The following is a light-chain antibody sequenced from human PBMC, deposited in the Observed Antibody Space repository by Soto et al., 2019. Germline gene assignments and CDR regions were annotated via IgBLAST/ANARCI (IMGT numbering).Light chain of an antibody. J-gene: IGLJ1*01. Sequence: QSALTQARSVSGAPGQALTISCTGTSSDVGGYNYVSWYQQHPGKVPKLMTYDVTKRPSGVPDRFSGSKSGNTASLTISGLQAEDEADYYCCSHAGSYTYVFGTGTKVTVL. V-gene: IGLV2-11*01. CDR2: DVT. CDR3: CSHAGSYTYV. CDR1: SSDVGGYNY.